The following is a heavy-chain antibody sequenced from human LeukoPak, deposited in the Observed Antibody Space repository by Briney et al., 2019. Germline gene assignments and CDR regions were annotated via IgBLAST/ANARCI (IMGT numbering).Heavy chain of an antibody. CDR1: GGSISSSSYY. D-gene: IGHD3-22*01. Sequence: SETLSLTCTVSGGSISSSSYYWGWIRQPPGKGLEWIGSIYYSGSTYYNPSLKSRVTISVDTSKNQFSLKLNSVTAADTAVYYCARPTRRHYYDSSGYYYTGYRFDAFDIWGQGTTVTVSS. V-gene: IGHV4-39*07. CDR2: IYYSGST. CDR3: ARPTRRHYYDSSGYYYTGYRFDAFDI. J-gene: IGHJ3*02.